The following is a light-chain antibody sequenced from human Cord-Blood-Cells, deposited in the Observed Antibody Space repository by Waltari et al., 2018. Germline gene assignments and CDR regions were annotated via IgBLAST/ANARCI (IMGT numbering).Light chain of an antibody. CDR2: WAS. CDR3: QQYYSTPLT. Sequence: DIVMTQSPDSLAVSLGEWATINCKSSQSVLYSSNNKNYLAWYQQKPGQPPKLLIYWASTRESGVPDRFSGSGSGTDFTLTISSLQAEDVAVYYCQQYYSTPLTFGQGTKVEIK. V-gene: IGKV4-1*01. J-gene: IGKJ1*01. CDR1: QSVLYSSNNKNY.